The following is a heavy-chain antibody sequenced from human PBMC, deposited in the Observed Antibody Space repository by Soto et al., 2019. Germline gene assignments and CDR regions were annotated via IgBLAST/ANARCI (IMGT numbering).Heavy chain of an antibody. CDR2: INPNSGGT. V-gene: IGHV1-2*02. CDR3: ASLGRSGPYYYYYYGMDV. CDR1: GYTFTGYY. D-gene: IGHD3-10*01. J-gene: IGHJ6*02. Sequence: GASVKVSCKASGYTFTGYYMHCVRRAPGQGLEWMGWINPNSGGTNYAQKFQGRVTMTRDTSISTAYMELSRLRSDDTAVYYCASLGRSGPYYYYYYGMDVWSQGTTVTVSS.